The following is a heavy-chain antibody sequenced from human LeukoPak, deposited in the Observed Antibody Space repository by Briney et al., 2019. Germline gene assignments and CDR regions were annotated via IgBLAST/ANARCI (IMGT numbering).Heavy chain of an antibody. D-gene: IGHD6-19*01. Sequence: GRSLRLSCGASGFTYDDYAMLWVRQAPGEGLEGVSGFSWNSGSIGYADSVKGRFTISRDNAKNSLYLQMNSLRAEDTALYYCAKDTAVAGTFDAFDIWGQGTMVTVSS. J-gene: IGHJ3*02. V-gene: IGHV3-9*01. CDR1: GFTYDDYA. CDR3: AKDTAVAGTFDAFDI. CDR2: FSWNSGSI.